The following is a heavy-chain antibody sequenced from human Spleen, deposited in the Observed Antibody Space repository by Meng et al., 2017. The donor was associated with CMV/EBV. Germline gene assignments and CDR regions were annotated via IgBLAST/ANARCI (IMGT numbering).Heavy chain of an antibody. CDR3: ATSSGVITIFGVVTN. J-gene: IGHJ4*02. CDR1: SGSISSSSYY. CDR2: IFYSGST. D-gene: IGHD3-3*01. V-gene: IGHV4-39*01. Sequence: SETLSLTCIVSSGSISSSSYYWGWIRQPPGKGLEWIGSIFYSGSTYYNPSLKSRVTISVDTSKNQFSLKLSSVTAADTAVYYCATSSGVITIFGVVTNWGQGILVTVSS.